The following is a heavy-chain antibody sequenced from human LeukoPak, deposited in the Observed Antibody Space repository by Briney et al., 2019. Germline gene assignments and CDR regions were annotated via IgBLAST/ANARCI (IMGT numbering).Heavy chain of an antibody. V-gene: IGHV5-51*01. CDR3: ARRRSDSWDGMDV. J-gene: IGHJ6*02. D-gene: IGHD6-13*01. CDR2: IYPGDSDT. CDR1: GYSLTSYW. Sequence: GESLKISCKGSGYSLTSYWIGWGRQMPGKGLEWMGIIYPGDSDTRYSPSFQGQVTISADKSISTAYLQWSSLKASDTAMYYCARRRSDSWDGMDVWGQGTTVTVSS.